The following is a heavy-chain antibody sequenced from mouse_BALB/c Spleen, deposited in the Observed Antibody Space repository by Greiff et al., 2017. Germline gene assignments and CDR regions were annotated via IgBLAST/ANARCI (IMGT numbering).Heavy chain of an antibody. J-gene: IGHJ3*01. CDR3: ASFYYGYDWFAY. V-gene: IGHV2-9*02. CDR1: GFSLTSYG. D-gene: IGHD1-2*01. CDR2: IWAGGST. Sequence: QVQLQQSGPGLVAPSQSLSITCTVSGFSLTSYGVHWVRQPPGKGLEWLGVIWAGGSTNYNSALMSRLSISKDNSKSQVFLKMNSLQTDDTAMYYCASFYYGYDWFAYWGQGTLVTVSA.